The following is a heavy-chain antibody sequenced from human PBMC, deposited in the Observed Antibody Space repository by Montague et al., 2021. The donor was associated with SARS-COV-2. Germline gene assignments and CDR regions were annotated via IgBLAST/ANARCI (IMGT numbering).Heavy chain of an antibody. CDR1: GDSIGGYY. CDR2: IYYSGST. CDR3: ARSSGSYSTFDF. V-gene: IGHV4-59*08. Sequence: SETLSLTCTVSGDSIGGYYWSWIRQPPGKGLQWIGYIYYSGSTSYNPSLKSRVTMLVDTSKNQFSLKLSSVTAADTAVYYCARSSGSYSTFDFWGQGTLVTVSS. J-gene: IGHJ4*02. D-gene: IGHD3-10*01.